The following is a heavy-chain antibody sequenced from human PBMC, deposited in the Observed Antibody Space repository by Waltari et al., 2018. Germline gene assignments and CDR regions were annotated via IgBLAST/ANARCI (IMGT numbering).Heavy chain of an antibody. CDR3: ARDPAFGAFDF. Sequence: EVQLLESGGGLVQPGGSLRLPCAASGFSFSGSWMTWVRQAPGKGLEWVAEINPDGSGEYYVDSVNGRFTISRDNTKNSLYLQMNSLRPDDTAVYFCARDPAFGAFDFWGQGTVVTVSS. J-gene: IGHJ3*01. CDR1: GFSFSGSW. CDR2: INPDGSGE. V-gene: IGHV3-7*01. D-gene: IGHD3-10*01.